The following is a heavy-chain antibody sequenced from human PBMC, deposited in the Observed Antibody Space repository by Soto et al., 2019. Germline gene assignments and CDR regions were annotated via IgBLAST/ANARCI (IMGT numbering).Heavy chain of an antibody. Sequence: SGTLSLTCTVSGDSVNTGERDWSWIRQPPGKALEWIAYIYSSGSTKYNPSLKSRVTISRDTSKNQFSLKVTCVTAEDTAVYYCARSGGGSGWLGGQGTLVTVSS. V-gene: IGHV4-61*08. CDR1: GDSVNTGERD. J-gene: IGHJ4*02. CDR3: ARSGGGSGWL. CDR2: IYSSGST. D-gene: IGHD6-19*01.